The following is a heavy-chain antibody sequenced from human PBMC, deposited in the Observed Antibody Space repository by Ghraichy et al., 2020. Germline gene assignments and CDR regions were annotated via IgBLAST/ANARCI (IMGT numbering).Heavy chain of an antibody. J-gene: IGHJ3*02. CDR2: INSDGSST. CDR3: AHLYTPYCGGDCFDAFDI. CDR1: GFTFSSYW. Sequence: GGSLRLSCAASGFTFSSYWMHWVRQAPGKGLVWVSRINSDGSSTSYADSVKGRFTISRDNAKNTLYLQMNSLRAEDTAVYYCAHLYTPYCGGDCFDAFDIWGQGTMVTSLQ. D-gene: IGHD2-21*02. V-gene: IGHV3-74*01.